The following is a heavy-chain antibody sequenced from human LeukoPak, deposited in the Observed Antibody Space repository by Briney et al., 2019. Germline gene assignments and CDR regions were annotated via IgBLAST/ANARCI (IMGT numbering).Heavy chain of an antibody. CDR2: IYYSGST. CDR3: ARAGSGSRKRETDY. Sequence: SETLSLTCTVSGGSISSGDYYWSWIRQPPGKGLEWIGYIYYSGSTYYNPSFKSRVTISVDTSKNQFSLKLSSVTAADTAVYYCARAGSGSRKRETDYWGQGTLVTVSS. D-gene: IGHD6-19*01. V-gene: IGHV4-30-4*01. J-gene: IGHJ4*02. CDR1: GGSISSGDYY.